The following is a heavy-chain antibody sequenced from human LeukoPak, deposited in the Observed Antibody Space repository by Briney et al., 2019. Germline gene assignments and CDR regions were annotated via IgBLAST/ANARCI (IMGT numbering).Heavy chain of an antibody. V-gene: IGHV4-4*02. CDR3: AAQCYDYVWGSPFDY. Sequence: SETLSLTCDVSGGSISSSNWWSWVRQPPGKGLEWIGEIYHSGSTNYNPSLKSRVTISVDKSKNQFSLKLSSVTAADTAVYYRAAQCYDYVWGSPFDYWGQGTLVTVSS. CDR2: IYHSGST. D-gene: IGHD3-16*01. J-gene: IGHJ4*02. CDR1: GGSISSSNW.